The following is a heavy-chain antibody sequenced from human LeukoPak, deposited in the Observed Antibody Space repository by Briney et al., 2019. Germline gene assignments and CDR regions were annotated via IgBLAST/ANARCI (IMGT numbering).Heavy chain of an antibody. CDR3: ARRSLMVRGVIIPSYYYGMDV. D-gene: IGHD3-10*01. Sequence: GSLRLSCAASGFTFSSYAMSWVRQAPGKGLEWVSAISGSGGSTYYADSAKGRFTISRDNSKNTLYLQMNSLRAEDTAVYYCARRSLMVRGVIIPSYYYGMDVWGQGTTVTVSS. CDR1: GFTFSSYA. CDR2: ISGSGGST. V-gene: IGHV3-23*01. J-gene: IGHJ6*02.